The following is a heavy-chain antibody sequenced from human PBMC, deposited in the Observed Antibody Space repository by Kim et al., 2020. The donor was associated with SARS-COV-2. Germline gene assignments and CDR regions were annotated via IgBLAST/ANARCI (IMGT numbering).Heavy chain of an antibody. D-gene: IGHD3-10*01. CDR1: GYTFTSYG. V-gene: IGHV1-18*04. CDR3: ARVGFGEVAYYGMDV. CDR2: ISAYNGNT. Sequence: ASVKVSCKASGYTFTSYGISWVRQAPGQGLEWMGWISAYNGNTNYAQKLQGRVTMTTDTSTSTAYMELRSLRSDDTAVYYCARVGFGEVAYYGMDVWGQGTTVTVSS. J-gene: IGHJ6*02.